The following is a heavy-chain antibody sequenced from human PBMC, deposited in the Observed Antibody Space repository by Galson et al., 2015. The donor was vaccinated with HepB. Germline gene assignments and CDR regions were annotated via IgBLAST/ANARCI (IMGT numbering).Heavy chain of an antibody. CDR2: IDPSDSYT. J-gene: IGHJ6*02. Sequence: QSGAEVKKPGESLRISCKGSGYSFTSYWISWVRQMPGKGLEWMGRIDPSDSYTNYSPSFQGHVTISADKSISTAYLQWSSLKASDTAMYYCASGGFEYSSSRYYYYGMDVWGQGTTVTVSS. CDR1: GYSFTSYW. V-gene: IGHV5-10-1*01. CDR3: ASGGFEYSSSRYYYYGMDV. D-gene: IGHD6-6*01.